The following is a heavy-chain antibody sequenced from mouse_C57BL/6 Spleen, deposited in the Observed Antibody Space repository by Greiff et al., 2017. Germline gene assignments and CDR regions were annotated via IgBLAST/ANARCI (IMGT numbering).Heavy chain of an antibody. J-gene: IGHJ3*01. CDR2: IYPGDGDT. Sequence: QVQLQQSGAELVKPGASVKISCKASGYAFSSYWMNWVKQRPGKGLEWIGQIYPGDGDTNYNGKFNGKATLTADKSSSPAYMQLSSLTSEDSAVYFGARGAITTVVATDWFAYWGQGTLVTVSA. CDR1: GYAFSSYW. V-gene: IGHV1-80*01. D-gene: IGHD1-1*01. CDR3: ARGAITTVVATDWFAY.